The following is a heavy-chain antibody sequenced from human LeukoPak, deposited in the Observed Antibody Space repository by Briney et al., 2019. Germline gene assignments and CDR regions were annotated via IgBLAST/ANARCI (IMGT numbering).Heavy chain of an antibody. V-gene: IGHV4-4*02. J-gene: IGHJ6*02. Sequence: SETLSLTCAVSGGSVSSSNWWSWVRQPPGKGLEWIGEIYHSGSTSYNPSLKSRVTISVDKSKNQFSLKLSSVTAADTAVYYCARDRIAVAGTNYYYYGMDVWGQGTTVTVSS. CDR1: GGSVSSSNW. CDR3: ARDRIAVAGTNYYYYGMDV. D-gene: IGHD6-19*01. CDR2: IYHSGST.